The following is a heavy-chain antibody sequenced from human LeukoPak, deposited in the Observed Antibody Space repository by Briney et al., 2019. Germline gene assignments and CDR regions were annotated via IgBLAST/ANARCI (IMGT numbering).Heavy chain of an antibody. D-gene: IGHD5-24*01. CDR3: ARDPVDGYSHYDF. V-gene: IGHV1-2*02. Sequence: ASVKVSCKASGGTFSSYAISWVRQAPGQGLEWMGWIRPNSDGIRYAQKFQGRVTMTRDTSISTAYMELTSLTSDDTAIYYCARDPVDGYSHYDFWGQGTPVTVSS. CDR1: GGTFSSYA. CDR2: IRPNSDGI. J-gene: IGHJ4*02.